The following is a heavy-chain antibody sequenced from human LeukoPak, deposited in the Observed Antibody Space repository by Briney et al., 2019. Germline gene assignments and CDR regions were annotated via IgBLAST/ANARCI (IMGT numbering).Heavy chain of an antibody. D-gene: IGHD2-15*01. CDR1: GASMSNSF. J-gene: IGHJ4*02. Sequence: SETLSLTCTVSGASMSNSFWSWIRQPAGKGLEWIGRIYSSGRTNYNPSLKSRVTLSIDTSNNQFSLKLTSVTAADTALYYCARAPAGCGGTCSFDYWGQGTLATVSS. V-gene: IGHV4-4*07. CDR2: IYSSGRT. CDR3: ARAPAGCGGTCSFDY.